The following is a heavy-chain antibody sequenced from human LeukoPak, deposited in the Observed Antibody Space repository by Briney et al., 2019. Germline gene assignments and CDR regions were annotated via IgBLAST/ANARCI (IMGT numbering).Heavy chain of an antibody. CDR3: ASEGGHCSGGSCYEYFQH. CDR2: ISGSGGST. Sequence: GGSLRLSCAASGFTFSSYAMTWVRQAPGKGLEWVSAISGSGGSTYYADSVKGRFTISRDNSKNTLYLQMNSLRAEDTAVYYCASEGGHCSGGSCYEYFQHWGQGTLVTVSS. J-gene: IGHJ1*01. V-gene: IGHV3-23*01. D-gene: IGHD2-15*01. CDR1: GFTFSSYA.